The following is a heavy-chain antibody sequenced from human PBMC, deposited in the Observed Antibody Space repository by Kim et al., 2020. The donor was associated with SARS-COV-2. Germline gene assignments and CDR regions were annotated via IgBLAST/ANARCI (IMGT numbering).Heavy chain of an antibody. CDR3: ARDVPYDSSGYYYSNGFDY. Sequence: SVKVSCKASGGTFSSYAISWVRQAPGQGLEWMGGIIPIFGTANYAQKFQGRVTITADESTSTAYMELSSLRSEDTAVYYCARDVPYDSSGYYYSNGFDYWGQGTLVTVSS. CDR1: GGTFSSYA. J-gene: IGHJ4*02. D-gene: IGHD3-22*01. CDR2: IIPIFGTA. V-gene: IGHV1-69*13.